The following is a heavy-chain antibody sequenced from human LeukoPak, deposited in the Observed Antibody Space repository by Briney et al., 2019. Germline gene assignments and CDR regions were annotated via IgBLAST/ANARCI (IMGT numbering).Heavy chain of an antibody. J-gene: IGHJ4*02. CDR3: AREGNSGYYPY. CDR2: ISYDGSEK. CDR1: GSTFSSYP. V-gene: IGHV3-30-3*01. Sequence: PGGSLRLSCAASGSTFSSYPMHWVRQAPGKGLEWVAVISYDGSEKHYADPMKGRFTISRDNSKNTLYLQMSSLRAEDTAMYYCAREGNSGYYPYWGQGILVTVSS. D-gene: IGHD3-22*01.